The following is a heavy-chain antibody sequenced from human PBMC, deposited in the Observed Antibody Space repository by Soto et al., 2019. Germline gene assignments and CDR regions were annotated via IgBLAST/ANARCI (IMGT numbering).Heavy chain of an antibody. CDR2: INGDGSEE. CDR3: AAGFPADY. V-gene: IGHV3-7*01. D-gene: IGHD3-10*01. J-gene: IGHJ4*02. CDR1: GFPFRPSW. Sequence: EVQLVESGGVLVQPGGSLRVSCAAPGFPFRPSWMNWVRQAPGKGLEWVANINGDGSEEYYVDSVRGRFTISRDNVKNSLFLQMNSLRAENTAVYYCAAGFPADYWGQGTLVTVSS.